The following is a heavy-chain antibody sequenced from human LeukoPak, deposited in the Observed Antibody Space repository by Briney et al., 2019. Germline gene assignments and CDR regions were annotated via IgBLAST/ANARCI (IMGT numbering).Heavy chain of an antibody. D-gene: IGHD1-26*01. CDR3: ASSGSDP. J-gene: IGHJ5*02. CDR2: IRYDGNSE. V-gene: IGHV3-30*02. Sequence: IRYDGNSEYYADSVKGRFTISRDNYMDTLFLQMNSLRPEDTAVYYCASSGSDPWGQGTLVTVSS.